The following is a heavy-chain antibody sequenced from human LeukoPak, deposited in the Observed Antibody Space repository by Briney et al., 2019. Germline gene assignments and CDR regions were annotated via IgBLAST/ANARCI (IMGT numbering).Heavy chain of an antibody. CDR3: ARDQGIAAAGTDGMDV. CDR2: IKQDGSEK. J-gene: IGHJ6*04. V-gene: IGHV3-7*03. Sequence: PGGSLRLSCAASGFTFSSYWMSWVRQAPGKGLEWVANIKQDGSEKYYVDSVKVRFTISRDNAKNSLYLQMNSLRAEDTAVYYCARDQGIAAAGTDGMDVWGKGTTVTVSS. CDR1: GFTFSSYW. D-gene: IGHD6-13*01.